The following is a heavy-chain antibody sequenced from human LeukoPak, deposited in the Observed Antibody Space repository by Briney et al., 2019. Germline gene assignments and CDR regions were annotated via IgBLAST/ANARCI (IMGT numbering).Heavy chain of an antibody. D-gene: IGHD1-26*01. CDR1: GFTFSSYA. CDR2: ISGSGGST. Sequence: GGSLRLSCAASGFTFSSYAMSWVRQAPGKGLEWVSAISGSGGSTYYADSVKGRFTISRDNAKNSLYLQMNSLRAEDTAVYYCARDDVGATTFDYWGQGTLVTVSS. CDR3: ARDDVGATTFDY. V-gene: IGHV3-23*01. J-gene: IGHJ4*02.